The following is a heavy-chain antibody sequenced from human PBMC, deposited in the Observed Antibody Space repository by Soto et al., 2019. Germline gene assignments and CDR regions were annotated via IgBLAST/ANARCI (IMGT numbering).Heavy chain of an antibody. D-gene: IGHD5-12*01. CDR1: GFTFSSYG. J-gene: IGHJ4*02. CDR3: ARDGGGEMATIGFYYFDY. Sequence: ESGGGVVQPGRSLRLSCAASGFTFSSYGMHWVRQAPGKGLEWVAVIWYDGSNKYYADSVKGRFTISRDNSKNTLYLQMNSLRAEDTAVYYCARDGGGEMATIGFYYFDYWGQGTLVTVSS. V-gene: IGHV3-33*01. CDR2: IWYDGSNK.